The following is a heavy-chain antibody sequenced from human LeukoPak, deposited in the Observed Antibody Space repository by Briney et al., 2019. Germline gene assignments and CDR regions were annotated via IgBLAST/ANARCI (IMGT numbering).Heavy chain of an antibody. CDR1: GASISTYY. CDR2: LFFGGST. CDR3: ARVMKGSGDYHVFDY. Sequence: SETLSLTCTVSGASISTYYWSWIRQPPGKGLEWIGYLFFGGSTSYNPSLKSRVTVSMDTSKNQFSLKLRSVTAADTAVYYCARVMKGSGDYHVFDYWGPGKLGSVSS. V-gene: IGHV4-59*01. J-gene: IGHJ4*01. D-gene: IGHD6-19*01.